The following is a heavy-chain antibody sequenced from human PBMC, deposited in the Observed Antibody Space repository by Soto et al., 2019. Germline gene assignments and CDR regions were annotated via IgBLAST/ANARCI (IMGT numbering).Heavy chain of an antibody. CDR1: GGSISSYY. J-gene: IGHJ6*02. CDR2: IYYSGST. D-gene: IGHD3-3*01. CDR3: ARDSVVYDFWSGPNYYYYYYGMDV. V-gene: IGHV4-59*01. Sequence: QVQLQESGPGLVKPSETLSLTCTVSGGSISSYYWSWIRQPPGKGLEWIGYIYYSGSTNYNPSLKSRVTISVDTSKNQFSLKLSSVTAADTAVYYCARDSVVYDFWSGPNYYYYYYGMDVWGQGTTVTVSS.